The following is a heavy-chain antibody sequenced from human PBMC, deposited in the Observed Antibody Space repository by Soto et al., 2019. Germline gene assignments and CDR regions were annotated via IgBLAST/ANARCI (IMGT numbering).Heavy chain of an antibody. Sequence: PXESLTISRKGSGYSVNNYRIGLVRQKPGEGLELMGIIYPPDSDVRYSPSFQGQVTISVDKSISTAYVQWSSLKASDTAIYYCARLAVTSSTHFDYWGQGTPVTVSS. CDR1: GYSVNNYR. V-gene: IGHV5-51*01. D-gene: IGHD2-21*02. CDR2: IYPPDSDV. J-gene: IGHJ4*02. CDR3: ARLAVTSSTHFDY.